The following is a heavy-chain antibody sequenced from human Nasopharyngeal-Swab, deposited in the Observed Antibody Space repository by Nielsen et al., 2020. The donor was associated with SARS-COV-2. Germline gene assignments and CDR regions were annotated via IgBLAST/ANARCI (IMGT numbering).Heavy chain of an antibody. CDR2: IYSGGST. V-gene: IGHV3-53*01. CDR1: GFTVSSNY. Sequence: GGSLRLSCAASGFTVSSNYMSWVRQAPGKGLAWVSVIYSGGSTYYADSVKDRFTISRDKSKNTLYLQMNSLRAEDTAVYYCARGGGDDYVWGSYNYYFDYWGQGTLVTVSS. CDR3: ARGGGDDYVWGSYNYYFDY. D-gene: IGHD3-16*01. J-gene: IGHJ4*02.